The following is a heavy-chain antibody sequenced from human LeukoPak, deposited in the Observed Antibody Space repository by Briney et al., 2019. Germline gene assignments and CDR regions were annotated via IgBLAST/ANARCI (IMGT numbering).Heavy chain of an antibody. J-gene: IGHJ5*02. V-gene: IGHV4-38-2*02. CDR1: GYPIGLDYY. CDR3: ARAPSSYESGNGYPNLGWLDP. CDR2: FHRGRI. Sequence: PSETLSLTCKVSGYPIGLDYYWVWIRQAPGRGLQWIGGFHRGRIQYNSALKSRVTTSIDSSKNQFSLRMWPVTAADTAFYFCARAPSSYESGNGYPNLGWLDPWGQGALVTVSS. D-gene: IGHD5-24*01.